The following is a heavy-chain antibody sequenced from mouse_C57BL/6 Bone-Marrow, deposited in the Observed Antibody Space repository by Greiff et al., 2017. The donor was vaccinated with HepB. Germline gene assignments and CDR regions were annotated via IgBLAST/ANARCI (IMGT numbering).Heavy chain of an antibody. CDR1: GYTFTSYW. D-gene: IGHD2-3*01. Sequence: QVQLQQPGAELVKPGASVKLSCKASGYTFTSYWMQWVKQRPGQGLGWIGEIDPSDSYTNYNQKFKGKATLTVDTSSSTAYMQLSSLTSEDSAVYYCARGRGLLTFAYWGQGTLVTVSA. CDR3: ARGRGLLTFAY. V-gene: IGHV1-50*01. CDR2: IDPSDSYT. J-gene: IGHJ3*01.